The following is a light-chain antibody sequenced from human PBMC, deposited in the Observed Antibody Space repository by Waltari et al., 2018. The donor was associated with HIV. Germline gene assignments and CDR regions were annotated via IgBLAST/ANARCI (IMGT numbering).Light chain of an antibody. CDR3: CSYPGSYPVV. J-gene: IGLJ2*01. Sequence: QSALTQPRSVSGSHGQSVTISCNGTSSDVGGYKYVSWYQQHPGKAPKLMNYDVTKRPSGVPDRFAGSKSDNTASLTISGLQAEDEAEYYCCSYPGSYPVVFGGGTKLTVL. V-gene: IGLV2-11*01. CDR2: DVT. CDR1: SSDVGGYKY.